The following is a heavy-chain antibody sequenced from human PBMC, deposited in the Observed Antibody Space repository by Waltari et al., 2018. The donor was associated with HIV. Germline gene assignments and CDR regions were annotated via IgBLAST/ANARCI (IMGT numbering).Heavy chain of an antibody. D-gene: IGHD3-10*02. CDR1: GGSSSRAY. J-gene: IGHJ6*02. V-gene: IGHV4-59*01. Sequence: QLQLMESGPGQVKPSENLSLNCSVSGGSSSRAYWSWLRVYPHQGLEWLGHVHYSGGASYNPSIKNRVTITVDKTKKVFFLKLTSVTAADTAIYFCARDKLFDYDNAGAEFWRNYYVFDVWGQGTPVTVSS. CDR2: VHYSGGA. CDR3: ARDKLFDYDNAGAEFWRNYYVFDV.